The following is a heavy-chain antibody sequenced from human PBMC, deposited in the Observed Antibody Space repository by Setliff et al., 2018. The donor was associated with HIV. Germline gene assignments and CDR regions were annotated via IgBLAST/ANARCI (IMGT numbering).Heavy chain of an antibody. D-gene: IGHD5-18*01. Sequence: GGSLRLSCAASGFTFSTYSMSWVRQAPGKGLEWVANIKQNGSEKYYVGSVKGRFTISRDNAKNSLYLQMNSLRAEDTAVYYCARVKVLGYSYGTAYFDYWGQGTLVTSPQ. J-gene: IGHJ4*02. CDR1: GFTFSTYS. CDR3: ARVKVLGYSYGTAYFDY. V-gene: IGHV3-7*03. CDR2: IKQNGSEK.